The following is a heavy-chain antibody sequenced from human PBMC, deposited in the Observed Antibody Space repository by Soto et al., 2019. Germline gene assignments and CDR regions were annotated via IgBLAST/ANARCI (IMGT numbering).Heavy chain of an antibody. CDR2: IYYSGST. V-gene: IGHV4-59*08. D-gene: IGHD1-26*01. J-gene: IGHJ4*02. CDR3: ARRWGAAVDY. CDR1: GGSISSYY. Sequence: QVQLQESGPGLVKPSETLSLTCTVSGGSISSYYWSWIRQPPGKGLEWIGYIYYSGSTNYNPSLKSRVTTSVDTSKNQFSLKLSSVTAADTAVYYCARRWGAAVDYWGQGTLVTVSS.